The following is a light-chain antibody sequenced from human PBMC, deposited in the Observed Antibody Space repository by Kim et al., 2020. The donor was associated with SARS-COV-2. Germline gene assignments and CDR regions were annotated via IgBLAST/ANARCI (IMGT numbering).Light chain of an antibody. CDR1: QTISSH. Sequence: DIQMTQSPSSLSASVGDRVTITCRTSQTISSHLNWYQQKPGRAPKLLISAASTLQGGVPSRFSGSGSETDFTLTISSLQPEDFATYFCKQSYITPFTFGPGTKMDIK. CDR2: AAS. CDR3: KQSYITPFT. V-gene: IGKV1-39*01. J-gene: IGKJ3*01.